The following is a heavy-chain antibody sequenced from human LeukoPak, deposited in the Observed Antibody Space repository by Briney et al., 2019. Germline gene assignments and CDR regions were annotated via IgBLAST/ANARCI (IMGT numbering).Heavy chain of an antibody. V-gene: IGHV3-72*01. Sequence: GGSLRLSCEVFGFTFSDHYMDWVRQAPGKGLEWVGRARNKPKGYTTVYAASVKGRFTISRDDSKESLYLQMNSLKTDDTAVYXCATVEGNYGHWGQGTLVTVSS. D-gene: IGHD1-7*01. CDR1: GFTFSDHY. J-gene: IGHJ1*01. CDR2: ARNKPKGYTT. CDR3: ATVEGNYGH.